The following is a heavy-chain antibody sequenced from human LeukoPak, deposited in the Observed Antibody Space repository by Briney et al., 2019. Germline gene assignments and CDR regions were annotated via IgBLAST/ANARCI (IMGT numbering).Heavy chain of an antibody. Sequence: QPGRSLRLSCAASGFTFDDYAMHWVRHAPGKGLEWVSGIRWNSGSIGYADSVKGRFTISRDNAKNSLYLQMNSLRAEDTALYYCAKDRSGLIESSAFDIWGQGTMVTVSS. D-gene: IGHD3-3*01. CDR1: GFTFDDYA. CDR3: AKDRSGLIESSAFDI. CDR2: IRWNSGSI. J-gene: IGHJ3*02. V-gene: IGHV3-9*01.